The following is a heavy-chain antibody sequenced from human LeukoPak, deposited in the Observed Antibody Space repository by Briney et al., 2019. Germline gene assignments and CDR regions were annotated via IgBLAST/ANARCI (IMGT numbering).Heavy chain of an antibody. CDR1: GGTFSSYA. CDR2: IIPIFGTA. V-gene: IGHV1-69*06. J-gene: IGHJ5*02. Sequence: GASVKVSCKASGGTFSSYAISWVRQAPGQGLEWMGGIIPIFGTANYAQKFQGRVTITADKSTSTAYMGLSSLRSEDTAVYYCAGTYYYGSGSYYNGKWWFDLWGQGTLVTVSS. D-gene: IGHD3-10*01. CDR3: AGTYYYGSGSYYNGKWWFDL.